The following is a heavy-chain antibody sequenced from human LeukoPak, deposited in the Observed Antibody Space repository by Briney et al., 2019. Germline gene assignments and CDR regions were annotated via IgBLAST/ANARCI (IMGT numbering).Heavy chain of an antibody. D-gene: IGHD3-10*01. J-gene: IGHJ4*02. CDR2: INHSGST. CDR1: GGSFSGYY. V-gene: IGHV4-34*01. Sequence: SETLSLTCAVYGGSFSGYYWSWIRQPPGKGLEWIGEINHSGSTNYNPSLKSRVTMSVDTSKNQFFLKLSSVTAADTAVYYCARRPMVRGVFDYWGQGTLVTVSS. CDR3: ARRPMVRGVFDY.